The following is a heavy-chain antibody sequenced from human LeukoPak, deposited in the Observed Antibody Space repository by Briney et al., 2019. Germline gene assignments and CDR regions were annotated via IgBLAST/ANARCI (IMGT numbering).Heavy chain of an antibody. CDR1: GFTFSTYY. D-gene: IGHD6-13*01. CDR3: AKGGGSSYYYYMDV. V-gene: IGHV3-23*03. Sequence: GGSLRLSCAASGFTFSTYYMSWVRQAPGKGLEWVSLIYSGGSTYYADSVKGRFTISRDNSKNTLYLQMNSLRAEDTAVYSCAKGGGSSYYYYMDVWGKGTTVTISS. J-gene: IGHJ6*03. CDR2: IYSGGST.